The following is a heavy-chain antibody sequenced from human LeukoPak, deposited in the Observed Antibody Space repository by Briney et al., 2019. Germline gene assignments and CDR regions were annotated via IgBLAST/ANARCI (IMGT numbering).Heavy chain of an antibody. CDR1: GGTFSSYT. V-gene: IGHV1-69*02. D-gene: IGHD5-12*01. CDR2: IIPILGIA. J-gene: IGHJ4*02. CDR3: ARLTDIVATDIDY. Sequence: GASVKVSCKASGGTFSSYTISWVRQAHGQGLEWMGRIIPILGIANYAQKFQGRVTITADKSTSTAYMELSSLRSEDTAVYYCARLTDIVATDIDYWGQGTLVTVSS.